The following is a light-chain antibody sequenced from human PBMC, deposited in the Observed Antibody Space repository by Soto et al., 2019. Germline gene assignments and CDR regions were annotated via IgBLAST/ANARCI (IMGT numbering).Light chain of an antibody. CDR1: QSVSSS. CDR2: DAS. CDR3: QQRNGENCT. V-gene: IGKV3-11*01. J-gene: IGKJ4*02. Sequence: EIVLTQSPATLSLSPGERATLSCRASQSVSSSLAWYQQKPGQAPRLLIYDASSSATGIPARFSGSGSGTAYSPPISSLVPEDFVVTYCQQRNGENCTFGGGTKVEIK.